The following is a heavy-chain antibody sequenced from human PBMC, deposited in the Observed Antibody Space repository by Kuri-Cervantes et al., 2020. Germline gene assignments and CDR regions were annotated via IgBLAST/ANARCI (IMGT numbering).Heavy chain of an antibody. V-gene: IGHV3-7*01. Sequence: GESLKISCAASGFTFSSYWMSWVRQAPGKGLEWVANIKQDGSEKYYVDSVKGRFTISRDNAKNTLYLQMNSLRAEDTAVYYCAKEGSRYYYYGMDVWGQGTTVTVSS. CDR2: IKQDGSEK. CDR3: AKEGSRYYYYGMDV. D-gene: IGHD3-10*01. J-gene: IGHJ6*02. CDR1: GFTFSSYW.